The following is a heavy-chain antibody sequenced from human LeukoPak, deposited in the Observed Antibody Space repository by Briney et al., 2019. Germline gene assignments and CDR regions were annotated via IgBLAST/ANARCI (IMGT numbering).Heavy chain of an antibody. CDR2: IYYSGST. D-gene: IGHD3-22*01. CDR3: ARVTTMIVVVITTPDAFDI. J-gene: IGHJ3*02. V-gene: IGHV4-31*11. CDR1: GGSISSGGYY. Sequence: PSETLSLTCAVSGGSISSGGYYWSWIRQHPGKGLEWIGYIYYSGSTYYNPSLKSRVTISVDTSKNQFSLKLSSVTAADTAVYYCARVTTMIVVVITTPDAFDIWGQGTMVTVSS.